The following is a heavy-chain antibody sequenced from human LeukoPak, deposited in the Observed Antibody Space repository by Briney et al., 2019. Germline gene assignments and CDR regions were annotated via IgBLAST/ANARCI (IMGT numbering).Heavy chain of an antibody. D-gene: IGHD1-1*01. CDR2: ERPTGGDK. V-gene: IGHV3-30*02. J-gene: IGHJ4*02. Sequence: GGSLRLSCGTSGFTFNIYGIHWVRQAPGKGLEWVAFERPTGGDKYYADSVKGRFTISRDNSNNTLFVHMNSLRAEDTAVYYCAKVRSGSANWALRIFDNWGQGTLVTVSS. CDR1: GFTFNIYG. CDR3: AKVRSGSANWALRIFDN.